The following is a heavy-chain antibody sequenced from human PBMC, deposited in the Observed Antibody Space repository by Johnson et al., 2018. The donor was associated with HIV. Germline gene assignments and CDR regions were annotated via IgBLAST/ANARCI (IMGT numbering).Heavy chain of an antibody. CDR1: GFTFSSYG. CDR3: ARDSVGARGAFEI. CDR2: IRYDGSNK. V-gene: IGHV3-30*02. D-gene: IGHD3-16*01. J-gene: IGHJ3*02. Sequence: VQLVESGGGVVQPGGSLRLSCAASGFTFSSYGMHWVRQAPGKGLEWVSFIRYDGSNKYYADSVKGRFTISRDNSKNSLYLQMNSLRAEDTALYYCARDSVGARGAFEIWGQGTMVTVSS.